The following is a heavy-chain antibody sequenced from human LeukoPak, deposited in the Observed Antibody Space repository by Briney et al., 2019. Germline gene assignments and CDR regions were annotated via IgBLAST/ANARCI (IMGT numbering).Heavy chain of an antibody. CDR2: IYTSGST. CDR1: GGSISSGSYY. V-gene: IGHV4-61*02. Sequence: PSQTLSLTCTVSGGSISSGSYYWSWIRQPAGKGLEWIGRIYTSGSTNYNPSLKSRVTISVDTSKNQFSLKLSSVTAADTAVYYCAREPNSKFAGTGPHAAFDIWGQGTMVTVSS. D-gene: IGHD6-13*01. CDR3: AREPNSKFAGTGPHAAFDI. J-gene: IGHJ3*02.